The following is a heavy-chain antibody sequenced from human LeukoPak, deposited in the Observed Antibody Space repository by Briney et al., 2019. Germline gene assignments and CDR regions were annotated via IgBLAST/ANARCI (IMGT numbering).Heavy chain of an antibody. V-gene: IGHV4-34*01. D-gene: IGHD6-6*01. CDR1: GGSFSGYY. Sequence: SETLSLTCAVYGGSFSGYYWSWIRQPPGKGLEWIGEINHSGSTNYNPSLKSRVTISVDTSKNQFSLKLSSVTAADTAVYYSATGVAAGPFDYWGQGTLVTVSS. CDR2: INHSGST. J-gene: IGHJ4*02. CDR3: ATGVAAGPFDY.